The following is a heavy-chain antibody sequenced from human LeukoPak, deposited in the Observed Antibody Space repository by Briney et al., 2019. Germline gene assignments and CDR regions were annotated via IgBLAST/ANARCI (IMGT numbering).Heavy chain of an antibody. Sequence: TGGSLRLSCAASGFTFSNYGMHWVRQAPGKGLEWVAVISYDGGTKFYADSVKGRFTISRDNARKSLYLQMNSLRDEDTAVYYCARGVRYLDYWGQGTLVTVSS. D-gene: IGHD3-10*01. V-gene: IGHV3-30*03. CDR2: ISYDGGTK. J-gene: IGHJ4*02. CDR3: ARGVRYLDY. CDR1: GFTFSNYG.